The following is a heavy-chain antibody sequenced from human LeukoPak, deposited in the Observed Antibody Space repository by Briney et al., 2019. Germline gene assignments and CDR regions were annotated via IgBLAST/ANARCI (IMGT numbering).Heavy chain of an antibody. V-gene: IGHV4-30-4*01. D-gene: IGHD1-1*01. Sequence: SETLSLTCTVSGGSISSGDYYWSWIRQPPGKGLEWIGYIYYSGSTYYNPSLKSRVTISVDTSKNQFSLKLSSVTAADTAVYYCAGETSWNQCGFDPWGQGTLVTVSS. CDR2: IYYSGST. CDR1: GGSISSGDYY. CDR3: AGETSWNQCGFDP. J-gene: IGHJ5*02.